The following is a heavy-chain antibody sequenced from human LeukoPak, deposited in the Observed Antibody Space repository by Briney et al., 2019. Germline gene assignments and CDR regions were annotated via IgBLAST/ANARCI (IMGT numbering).Heavy chain of an antibody. CDR1: GGSISSGDYY. V-gene: IGHV4-30-4*08. D-gene: IGHD3-22*01. J-gene: IGHJ4*02. CDR2: IYYSGST. Sequence: SETLSLTCTVSGGSISSGDYYWSWIRQPPGKGLEWIGYIYYSGSTYYNPSLKSRVTISVDTSKNQFSLKLSSVTAADTAVYYCARFDSSGPIGGWGQGTLVTVSS. CDR3: ARFDSSGPIGG.